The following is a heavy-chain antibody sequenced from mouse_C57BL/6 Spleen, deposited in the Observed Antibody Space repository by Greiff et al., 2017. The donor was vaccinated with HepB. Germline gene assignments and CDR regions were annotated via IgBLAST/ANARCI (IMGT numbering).Heavy chain of an antibody. CDR3: ASMMVTSFAY. CDR2: ISSGGDYI. D-gene: IGHD2-3*01. J-gene: IGHJ3*01. Sequence: EVMLVESGEGLVKPGGSLKLSCAASGFTFSSYAMSWVRQTPEKRLEWVAYISSGGDYIYYADTVKGRFTISRDNARNTLYLQMSSLKSEDTAMYYCASMMVTSFAYWGQGTLVTVSA. CDR1: GFTFSSYA. V-gene: IGHV5S21*01.